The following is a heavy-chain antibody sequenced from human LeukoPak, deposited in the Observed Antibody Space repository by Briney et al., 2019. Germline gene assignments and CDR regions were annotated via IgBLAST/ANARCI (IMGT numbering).Heavy chain of an antibody. CDR3: ARLDSGSYYG. V-gene: IGHV3-33*01. J-gene: IGHJ4*02. CDR1: XFXFXXXX. CDR2: IWYDGSNK. D-gene: IGHD1-26*01. Sequence: GGSLRLSCAASXFXFXXXXXHXVXQAPXXXXEWVAVIWYDGSNKYYADSVKGRFTISRDNSKNTLYLQMNSLRAEDTAVYYCARLDSGSYYGWGQGTLVTVSS.